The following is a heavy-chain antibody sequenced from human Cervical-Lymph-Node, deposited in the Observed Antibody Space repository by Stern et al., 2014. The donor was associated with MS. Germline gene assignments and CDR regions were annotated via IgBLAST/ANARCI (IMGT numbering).Heavy chain of an antibody. CDR1: GFSLSSYW. CDR2: IKQDGSER. V-gene: IGHV3-7*01. J-gene: IGHJ6*02. Sequence: EDQLVESGGGLVQPGGSLRLSCAGSGFSLSSYWMSWVRQAPGTGPGLVATIKQDGSERYYVDSVKGRFTISRDNSKNSVFLQMNSLRVDDTSVYYCARDCGSGSCYQTQYYYGVDVWGQGTTVIVSS. D-gene: IGHD2-15*01. CDR3: ARDCGSGSCYQTQYYYGVDV.